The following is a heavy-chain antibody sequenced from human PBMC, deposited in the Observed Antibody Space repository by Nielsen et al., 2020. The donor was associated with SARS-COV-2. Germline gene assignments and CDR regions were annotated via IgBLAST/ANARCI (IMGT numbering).Heavy chain of an antibody. CDR2: ILDDGSNA. CDR3: TRRVAGGTMDV. V-gene: IGHV3-30-3*01. Sequence: GESLKISCAASGFTFSKYGMHWVRQAPGKGLEWVAAILDDGSNAYFGHSVKGRFTVSRDNSKNTLYLQMNSLGADDTAIYYCTRRVAGGTMDVWGQGTTVTVSS. CDR1: GFTFSKYG. J-gene: IGHJ6*02. D-gene: IGHD6-19*01.